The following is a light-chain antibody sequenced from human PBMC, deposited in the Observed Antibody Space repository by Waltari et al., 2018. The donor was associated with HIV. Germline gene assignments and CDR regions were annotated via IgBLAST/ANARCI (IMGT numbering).Light chain of an antibody. J-gene: IGKJ1*01. V-gene: IGKV1-16*02. CDR3: QQYNSYPWT. CDR2: VAS. CDR1: QGINNY. Sequence: DIQMTQSPSSLSASVGDRVTITCRASQGINNYLVWFQQKPGKAPKPLIYVASSLQSAVPSKFSGSGSGTDFSLTINNLQPEDIAIYYCQQYNSYPWTLGQGTKVEIK.